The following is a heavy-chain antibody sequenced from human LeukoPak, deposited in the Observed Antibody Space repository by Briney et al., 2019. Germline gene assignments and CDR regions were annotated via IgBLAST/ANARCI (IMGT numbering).Heavy chain of an antibody. V-gene: IGHV3-23*01. CDR1: GFTFSSYA. Sequence: GGSLRLSCAASGFTFSSYAMSWVRQAPGKGLEWASAISGSGGSTYYADSVKGRFTISRDNSKNTLYLQMNSLGAEDTAVYYCAKDREGYSYGSPFDYWGQGTLVTVSS. CDR3: AKDREGYSYGSPFDY. CDR2: ISGSGGST. D-gene: IGHD5-18*01. J-gene: IGHJ4*02.